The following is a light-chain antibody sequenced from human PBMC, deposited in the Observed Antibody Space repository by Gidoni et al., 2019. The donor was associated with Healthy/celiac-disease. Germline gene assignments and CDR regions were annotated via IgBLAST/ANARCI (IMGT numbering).Light chain of an antibody. CDR3: QQSYSTPRT. CDR2: AAS. J-gene: IGKJ4*01. CDR1: QSISSY. Sequence: DIQMTQYPSSLSASVGDRVTITCRASQSISSYLNWYQQKPGKAPKLLLYAASSLQSGVPSRFSGSGSGTDFTLTISSLQPEDFATYYCQQSYSTPRTFGGXTKVEIK. V-gene: IGKV1-39*01.